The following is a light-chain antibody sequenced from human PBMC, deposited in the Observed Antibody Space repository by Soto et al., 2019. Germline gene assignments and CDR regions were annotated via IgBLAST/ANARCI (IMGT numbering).Light chain of an antibody. V-gene: IGKV3-15*01. J-gene: IGKJ4*01. CDR1: QSVGSK. Sequence: EVELTQSPGTLSVSPGDGATLSCRAGQSVGSKVAWYQQRPGQPPRLLIYGASTRATGVPARFSGSGSGTEFTLTISSLQSEDFAVYFCQQYDNWPPHTFGGGTKVDIK. CDR3: QQYDNWPPHT. CDR2: GAS.